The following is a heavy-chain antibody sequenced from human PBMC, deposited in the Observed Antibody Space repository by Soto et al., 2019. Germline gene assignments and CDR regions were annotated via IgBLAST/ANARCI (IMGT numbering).Heavy chain of an antibody. D-gene: IGHD3-3*01. CDR3: ARYYDFWSGYYYFDY. J-gene: IGHJ4*02. CDR1: GFTFSSYA. CDR2: ISGSGGST. V-gene: IGHV3-23*01. Sequence: EVQLLESGGGLVQPGGSLRLSCAASGFTFSSYAMSWVRQAPGKGLEWVSAISGSGGSTYYADSVKGRFTISRDNSKNTLYLQMTSLRAEDTAVYYCARYYDFWSGYYYFDYWGQGTLVTVSS.